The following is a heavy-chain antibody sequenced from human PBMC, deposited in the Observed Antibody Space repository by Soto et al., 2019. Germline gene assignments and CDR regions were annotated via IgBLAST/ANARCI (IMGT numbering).Heavy chain of an antibody. V-gene: IGHV4-39*01. Sequence: QLQLQESGPGLVKPSETLSLTCTVSGGSISSSSYYWGWIRQPPGKGLEWIGSIYYSGSTYYNPSLKSRVTISGDTSKNQFSLKLSSVTAADTAVYYCARYYYDFWSGYYTNWFDPWGQGTLVTVSS. CDR2: IYYSGST. CDR1: GGSISSSSYY. D-gene: IGHD3-3*01. J-gene: IGHJ5*02. CDR3: ARYYYDFWSGYYTNWFDP.